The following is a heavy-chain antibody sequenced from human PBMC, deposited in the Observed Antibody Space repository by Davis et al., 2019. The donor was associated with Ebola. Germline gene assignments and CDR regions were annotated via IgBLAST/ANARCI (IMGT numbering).Heavy chain of an antibody. Sequence: ASVKVSCKASGYTFTSYYMHWVRQAPGQGLEWMGWINPNSGGTNYAQKFQGWVTMTRDTSISTAYMELSRLRSDDTAVYYCARDHSNYARDNWFDPWGQGTLVTVSS. J-gene: IGHJ5*02. D-gene: IGHD4-11*01. V-gene: IGHV1-2*04. CDR2: INPNSGGT. CDR1: GYTFTSYY. CDR3: ARDHSNYARDNWFDP.